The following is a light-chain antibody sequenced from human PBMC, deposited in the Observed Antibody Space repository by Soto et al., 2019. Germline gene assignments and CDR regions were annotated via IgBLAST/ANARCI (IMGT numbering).Light chain of an antibody. J-gene: IGLJ1*01. V-gene: IGLV2-14*03. CDR3: SSYTTSSTLGYV. CDR1: SSDVGGYNY. Sequence: QSALTQPASVSGSPGQSITISCTGTSSDVGGYNYVSWYQQHPGKAPKLIIYDVSNRPSGVSDRFSGSKSGNTASLTISGLQAEDEADYYCSSYTTSSTLGYVFGTGTKLTVL. CDR2: DVS.